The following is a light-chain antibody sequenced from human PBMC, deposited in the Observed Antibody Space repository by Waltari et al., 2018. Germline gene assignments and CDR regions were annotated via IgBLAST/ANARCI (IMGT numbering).Light chain of an antibody. V-gene: IGLV1-40*01. CDR1: SSNIGAGYD. J-gene: IGLJ2*01. Sequence: QSVLTQPPSISGAPGQRVTISCTGSSSNIGAGYDVHWYQQIPGTAPTLLIYGNHKRPSGVPERISGSKSGTSASLAITGLQAEDEADYYCQSYDSSLSGYVVFGGGTKLTVL. CDR3: QSYDSSLSGYVV. CDR2: GNH.